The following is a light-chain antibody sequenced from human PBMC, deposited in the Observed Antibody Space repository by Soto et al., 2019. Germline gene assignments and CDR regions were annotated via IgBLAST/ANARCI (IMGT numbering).Light chain of an antibody. CDR1: QRVSSY. Sequence: MPEATSTRSTSYEAGATXSCRASQRVSSYLNWYQQKPGKAPKLLIYGASTWEIGFPSRFSASGSGTDFTLTISSLEPEDFAAYYCHQTYIIPITFGQ. CDR3: HQTYIIPIT. CDR2: GAS. J-gene: IGKJ5*01. V-gene: IGKV1-39*01.